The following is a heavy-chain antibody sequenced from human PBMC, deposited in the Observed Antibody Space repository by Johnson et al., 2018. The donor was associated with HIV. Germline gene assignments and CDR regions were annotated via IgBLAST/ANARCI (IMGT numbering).Heavy chain of an antibody. CDR3: ARDQGELRRTHAFDI. Sequence: VQLVESGGGLVEPGGSLRLSCGASGFSVSNTYMNWVRQAPGKGLEWVSVIYSGGSTYYADSVRGRFTISRDNSKNALYLQMSSLRVEDTAMYYCARDQGELRRTHAFDIWGQGTMVTVSS. D-gene: IGHD1-14*01. CDR2: IYSGGST. CDR1: GFSVSNTY. J-gene: IGHJ3*02. V-gene: IGHV3-66*01.